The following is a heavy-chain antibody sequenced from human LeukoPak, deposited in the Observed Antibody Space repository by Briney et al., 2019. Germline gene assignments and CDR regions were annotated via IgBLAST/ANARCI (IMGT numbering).Heavy chain of an antibody. Sequence: PWASVKVSCKASGGTFSSYAISWVRQAPGQGLEWMGGIIPIFGTANYAQKFQGRVTITADESTSTAYMELSSLRSEDTAVYYCASGSTSYSLGDYWGQGTLVTVSS. CDR1: GGTFSSYA. CDR3: ASGSTSYSLGDY. J-gene: IGHJ4*02. V-gene: IGHV1-69*13. CDR2: IIPIFGTA. D-gene: IGHD2-2*01.